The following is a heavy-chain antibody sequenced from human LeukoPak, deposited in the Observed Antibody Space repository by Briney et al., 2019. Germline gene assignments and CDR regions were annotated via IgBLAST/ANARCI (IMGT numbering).Heavy chain of an antibody. V-gene: IGHV4-30-2*04. CDR3: ARLGFDSSSSWYGVGVFDY. D-gene: IGHD6-13*01. CDR2: XWST. Sequence: XWSTYYNPSLKSRVTISVDTYKNKLSLKMRSVTAADTAVYYCARLGFDSSSSWYGVGVFDYWGQGTLVTVSS. J-gene: IGHJ4*02.